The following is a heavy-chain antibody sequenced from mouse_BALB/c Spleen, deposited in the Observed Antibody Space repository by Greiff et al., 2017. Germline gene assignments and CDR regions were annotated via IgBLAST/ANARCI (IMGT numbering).Heavy chain of an antibody. J-gene: IGHJ2*01. V-gene: IGHV6-6*02. CDR2: IRLKSNNYAT. CDR3: TRRGSHFDY. CDR1: GFTFSNYW. Sequence: EVQRVESGGGLVQPGGSMKLSCVASGFTFSNYWMNWVRQSPEKGLEWVAEIRLKSNNYATHYAESVKGRFTISRDDSKSSVYLQMNNLRAEDTGIYYCTRRGSHFDYWGQGTTLTVSS.